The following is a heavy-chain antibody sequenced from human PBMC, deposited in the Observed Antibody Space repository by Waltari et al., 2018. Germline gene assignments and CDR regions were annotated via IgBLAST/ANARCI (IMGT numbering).Heavy chain of an antibody. CDR3: ARDRGRGLYLDT. J-gene: IGHJ5*02. V-gene: IGHV4-4*01. D-gene: IGHD2-15*01. CDR2: VRTTEKT. Sequence: LWSRVRQTPGKGLEWIGQVRTTEKTNYNPSLDSRVSISVDTSTSRFSLTLASVSAADTAIYFCARDRGRGLYLDTWGQGILVTVSP. CDR1: L.